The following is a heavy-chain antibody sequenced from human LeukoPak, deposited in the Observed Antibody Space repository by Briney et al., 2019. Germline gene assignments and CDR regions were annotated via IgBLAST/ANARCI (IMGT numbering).Heavy chain of an antibody. D-gene: IGHD6-13*01. CDR3: ARSRYSSSWYEESGY. J-gene: IGHJ4*02. V-gene: IGHV4-61*02. CDR2: IYTSGGT. Sequence: TLSLTCTVSGGSISSGSYYWSWIRQPAGKGLEWIGRIYTSGGTNYNPSLKSRVTISVDTSMNQFSLKLSSVTAADTAVYYCARSRYSSSWYEESGYWGQGTLVTVPS. CDR1: GGSISSGSYY.